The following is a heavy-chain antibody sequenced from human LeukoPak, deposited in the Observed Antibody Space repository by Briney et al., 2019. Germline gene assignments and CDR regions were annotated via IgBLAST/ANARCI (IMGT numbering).Heavy chain of an antibody. CDR3: ARGYCSGGSCYSYYYYSYMDV. V-gene: IGHV4-39*07. J-gene: IGHJ6*03. D-gene: IGHD2-15*01. CDR1: GGSISSSSYY. CDR2: ISYSGST. Sequence: PSETLSLTCTVSGGSISSSSYYWGWIRQPPGKGLEWIGSISYSGSTYYNPSLRSRVTISVDTSKKQFSLKLSSVTAADTAVYYCARGYCSGGSCYSYYYYSYMDVWGKGTTVTVSS.